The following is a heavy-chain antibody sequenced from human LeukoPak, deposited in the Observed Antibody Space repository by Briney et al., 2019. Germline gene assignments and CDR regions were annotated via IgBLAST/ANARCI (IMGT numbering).Heavy chain of an antibody. V-gene: IGHV4-30-2*01. CDR1: GGSISSGGYS. Sequence: PSQTLSLTCAVSGGSISSGGYSWSWIRQPPGKGLEWIGYIYHSGSTYYNPSLKSRVTISVDRSKNQFSLKLSSVTAADTAVYYCARGCSGGSCYTFDPWGQGTLVTASS. CDR3: ARGCSGGSCYTFDP. CDR2: IYHSGST. D-gene: IGHD2-15*01. J-gene: IGHJ5*02.